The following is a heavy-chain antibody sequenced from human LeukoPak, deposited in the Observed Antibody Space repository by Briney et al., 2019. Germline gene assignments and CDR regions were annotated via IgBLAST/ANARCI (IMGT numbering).Heavy chain of an antibody. CDR2: FSGKGDTT. CDR3: ARDPYYYDSSGYYPFDY. CDR1: GFTFSDYY. V-gene: IGHV3-23*01. Sequence: GGSLRLSCAASGFTFSDYYMSWIRQAPGKGLEWVAVFSGKGDTTYYAESVRGWFTISRDTSKNTLFLQMNSLRAEDTAVYYCARDPYYYDSSGYYPFDYWGQGTLVTVSS. D-gene: IGHD3-22*01. J-gene: IGHJ4*02.